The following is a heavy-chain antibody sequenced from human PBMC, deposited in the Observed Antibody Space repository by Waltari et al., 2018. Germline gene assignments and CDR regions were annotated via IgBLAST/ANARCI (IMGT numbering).Heavy chain of an antibody. CDR2: IIPIFGTA. Sequence: QVQLVQSGAEVKKPGSSVKVSCKAPGGTFSSYAISWVRQAPGHRLEWMGGIIPIFGTANYAQKFQGRVTITADESTSTAYMELSSLRSEDTAVYYCARGSVVPAAMSYYYYMDVWGKGTTVTVSS. D-gene: IGHD2-2*01. CDR1: GGTFSSYA. J-gene: IGHJ6*03. V-gene: IGHV1-69*12. CDR3: ARGSVVPAAMSYYYYMDV.